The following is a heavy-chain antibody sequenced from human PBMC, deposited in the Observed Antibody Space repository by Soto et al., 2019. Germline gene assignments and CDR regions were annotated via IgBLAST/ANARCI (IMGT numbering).Heavy chain of an antibody. CDR3: ARGLEVIAATPQWDY. V-gene: IGHV4-30-2*01. Sequence: QLQLQESGSGLVKPSQTLSLTCAVSGGSISSGGYSWNWIRQPPGKGLEWIGYIYHSGSTYNSPSLKSRVSISVDRSKNQFSLKLSSAAAADTAVYYCARGLEVIAATPQWDYWGQGTLVTVSS. CDR1: GGSISSGGYS. D-gene: IGHD2-15*01. J-gene: IGHJ4*02. CDR2: IYHSGST.